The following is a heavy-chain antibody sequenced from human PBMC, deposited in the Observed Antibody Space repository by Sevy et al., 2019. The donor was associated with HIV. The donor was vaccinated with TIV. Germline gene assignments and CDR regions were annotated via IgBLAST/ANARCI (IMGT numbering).Heavy chain of an antibody. D-gene: IGHD1-26*01. V-gene: IGHV3-30*18. CDR3: ANAYSGSYSHSYLYALDV. J-gene: IGHJ6*02. CDR2: ISHDGINE. Sequence: GGSLRLSCIGSGFSFSYYGIHWVRQAPGKGLDWVALISHDGINEYYADSVKGRYTISRDNSKNTVYLEMNSLRNEDTAIYFCANAYSGSYSHSYLYALDVWGQGTTVTVSS. CDR1: GFSFSYYG.